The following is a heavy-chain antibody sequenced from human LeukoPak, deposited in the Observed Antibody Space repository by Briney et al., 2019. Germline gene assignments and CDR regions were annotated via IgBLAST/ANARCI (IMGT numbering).Heavy chain of an antibody. Sequence: ASVKVSCKASGYTFTSYDINWVRQATGQGLEWMGWMNPNSGNTGYAQKFQGRVTMTRNTSISTAYMELSSLRSEDTAVYYCARFSYDILTGYYYFDYWGQGTLVTVSS. V-gene: IGHV1-8*01. J-gene: IGHJ4*02. CDR1: GYTFTSYD. D-gene: IGHD3-9*01. CDR3: ARFSYDILTGYYYFDY. CDR2: MNPNSGNT.